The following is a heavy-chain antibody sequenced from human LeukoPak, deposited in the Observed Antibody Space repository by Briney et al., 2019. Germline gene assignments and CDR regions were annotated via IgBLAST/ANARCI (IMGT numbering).Heavy chain of an antibody. CDR3: ARAGPEYYFDY. CDR2: ISSSSSYI. V-gene: IGHV3-21*01. Sequence: GGSLRLSCAASGFTFSSYSMNWVRQAPGKGLEWVSSISSSSSYIYYADSVKGRFTISRDNAKNSLYLQMNSLRAEDTAVYYCARAGPEYYFDYWGQGTLVTVSS. J-gene: IGHJ4*02. CDR1: GFTFSSYS.